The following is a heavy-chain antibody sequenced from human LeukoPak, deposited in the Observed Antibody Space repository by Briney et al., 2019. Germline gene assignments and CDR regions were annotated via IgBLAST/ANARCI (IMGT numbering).Heavy chain of an antibody. D-gene: IGHD1-26*01. CDR1: GFTLSSNW. J-gene: IGHJ3*02. Sequence: TGGSLRLSCAASGFTLSSNWMSWVRQAPGKGLEWVANIKQDGSEKYYVDSVKGRFTISRDNAKNSLYLQMNSLRAEDTAVYYCARDRKWELQRRGAFDIWGQGTMVTVSS. CDR3: ARDRKWELQRRGAFDI. V-gene: IGHV3-7*01. CDR2: IKQDGSEK.